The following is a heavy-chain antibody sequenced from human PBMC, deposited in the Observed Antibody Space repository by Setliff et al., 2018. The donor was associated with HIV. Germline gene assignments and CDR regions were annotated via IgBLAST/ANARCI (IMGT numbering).Heavy chain of an antibody. CDR3: ARGGSRGSWYWDY. D-gene: IGHD6-13*01. CDR2: INHSGST. CDR1: GGSFSGHY. Sequence: SETLSLTCAVYGGSFSGHYWSWIRQPPGKGLEWIGEINHSGSTNFNPSLRSRVTISLDTSKNQFSLTLSSVTAADTAVYYCARGGSRGSWYWDYWGQGTLVTVSS. J-gene: IGHJ4*02. V-gene: IGHV4-34*01.